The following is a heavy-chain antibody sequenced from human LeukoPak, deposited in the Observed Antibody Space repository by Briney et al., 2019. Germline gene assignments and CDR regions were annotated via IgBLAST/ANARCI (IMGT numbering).Heavy chain of an antibody. CDR1: GFTFSSYW. V-gene: IGHV3-74*03. J-gene: IGHJ4*02. Sequence: GGFLRLSCAASGFTFSSYWMHWVRQAPGKGLVWVSRINSDGSSITYADSVKGRFSISRDNAKNTLYLQMNSLRVEDSAVYYCAREGRVSGYDFDCWGQGTLVTVSS. D-gene: IGHD5-12*01. CDR2: INSDGSSI. CDR3: AREGRVSGYDFDC.